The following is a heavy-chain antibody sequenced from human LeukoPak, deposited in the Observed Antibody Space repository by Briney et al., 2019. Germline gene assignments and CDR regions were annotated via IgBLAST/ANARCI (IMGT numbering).Heavy chain of an antibody. J-gene: IGHJ4*02. Sequence: VASVKVSCKASGYTFAGYYIHWVRQAPGQGLEWMGWIYPNTGGTHYAQNFQGRVTMTSDTSITIAYMDLSTLISDDTAVYYCARGNGYRYFDYWGQGTLVTVSS. CDR2: IYPNTGGT. CDR3: ARGNGYRYFDY. V-gene: IGHV1-2*02. CDR1: GYTFAGYY. D-gene: IGHD5-24*01.